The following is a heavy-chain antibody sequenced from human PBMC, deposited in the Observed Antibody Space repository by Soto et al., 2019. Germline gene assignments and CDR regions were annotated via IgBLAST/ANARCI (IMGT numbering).Heavy chain of an antibody. J-gene: IGHJ5*02. V-gene: IGHV4-30-2*01. Sequence: QLQLQESGSGLVKPSQTLSLTCAVSGGSISSGGYSWSWIRQPPGKGLEWIGYIYHSGSTYYNPSLKSRVTISVDRSKNQFSLKLSSVTAADTAVYYCARAFACTNGVCLDNWFDPWGQGTLVTVSS. CDR3: ARAFACTNGVCLDNWFDP. CDR2: IYHSGST. CDR1: GGSISSGGYS. D-gene: IGHD2-8*01.